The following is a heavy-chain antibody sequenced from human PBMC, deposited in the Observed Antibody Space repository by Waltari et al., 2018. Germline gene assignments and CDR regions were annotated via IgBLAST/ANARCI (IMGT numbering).Heavy chain of an antibody. Sequence: EVRLEESGGGLVQPGGSLRLSCAASGFAFSSYGMHWVRQAPGKGLVWVSGIDNDESGTTYADSVMGRFAISRDNAKNTVYLEMNSLRAEDTAVYYCSRSPAGYSRSDYWGQGTLVTVSS. CDR2: IDNDESGT. CDR1: GFAFSSYG. D-gene: IGHD5-18*01. V-gene: IGHV3-74*01. CDR3: SRSPAGYSRSDY. J-gene: IGHJ4*02.